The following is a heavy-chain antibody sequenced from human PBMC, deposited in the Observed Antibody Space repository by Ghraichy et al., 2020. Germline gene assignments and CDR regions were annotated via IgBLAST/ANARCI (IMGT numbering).Heavy chain of an antibody. D-gene: IGHD1-20*01. CDR2: ISSSSRYI. V-gene: IGHV3-21*01. J-gene: IGHJ6*02. CDR1: GITFSSYN. Sequence: GGSLRLSCAASGITFSSYNMNWVRQAQGKGLEWVSSISSSSRYIYYADSLKGRFTISRDNAKNSLYLQMNSLRVEDTAVYYCAREGCEGTNWSYFYYGLDVWGQGTTATVSS. CDR3: AREGCEGTNWSYFYYGLDV.